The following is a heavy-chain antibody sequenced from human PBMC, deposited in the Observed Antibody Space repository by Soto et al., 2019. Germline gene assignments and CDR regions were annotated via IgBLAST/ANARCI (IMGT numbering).Heavy chain of an antibody. CDR2: IYYSGST. V-gene: IGHV4-31*03. Sequence: SETLSLTCTVSGGSISSGGYYWSWIRQHPGKGLEWIGYIYYSGSTYYNPSLKSRVTISVDTSKNQFSLKLSSVTAADTAVYYCARTTSRDDAFDYWGQGTLVTVSS. D-gene: IGHD1-1*01. CDR1: GGSISSGGYY. CDR3: ARTTSRDDAFDY. J-gene: IGHJ4*02.